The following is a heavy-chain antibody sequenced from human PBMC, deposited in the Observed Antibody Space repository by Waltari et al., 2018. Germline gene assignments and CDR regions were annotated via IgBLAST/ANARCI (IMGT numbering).Heavy chain of an antibody. Sequence: QVQLQQLGAGLLKPSATLSLTCAVYGGSFSGYYWSWIRQPPGKGLEWIGEINHSGSTNYNPSLKSRVTISVDTSKNQFSLKLSSVTAADTAVYYCARGVPGPGGGLARWGQGTLVTVSS. CDR1: GGSFSGYY. J-gene: IGHJ4*02. V-gene: IGHV4-34*01. CDR3: ARGVPGPGGGLAR. D-gene: IGHD3-16*01. CDR2: INHSGST.